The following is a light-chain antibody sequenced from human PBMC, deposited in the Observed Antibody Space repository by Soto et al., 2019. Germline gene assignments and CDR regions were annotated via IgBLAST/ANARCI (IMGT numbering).Light chain of an antibody. CDR1: SSDVGGYNY. V-gene: IGLV2-14*03. J-gene: IGLJ1*01. CDR3: SSYTSSSTLYV. CDR2: DVS. Sequence: QSALTRPASVSGSPGQSITISCTGSSSDVGGYNYVSWYQHHPGRAPKLMIYDVSNRPSGVSNRFSGSKSGNTASLTISGLQAEDEADYHCSSYTSSSTLYVFGTGTKLTVL.